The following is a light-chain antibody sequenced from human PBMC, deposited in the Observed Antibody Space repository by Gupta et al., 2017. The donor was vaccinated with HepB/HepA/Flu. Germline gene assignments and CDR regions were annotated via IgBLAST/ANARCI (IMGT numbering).Light chain of an antibody. J-gene: IGKJ5*01. CDR3: QQYGSQPRN. CDR2: GAS. Sequence: EIVLTQSPGTLSSSPGERATLSCRASQSVTSSYLAWYQQKPGQAPRLLIYGASTRATGIPDRFGGSGSGTDFTLTISRLEPEDFAVYYCQQYGSQPRNFGQGTRLEIK. CDR1: QSVTSSY. V-gene: IGKV3-20*01.